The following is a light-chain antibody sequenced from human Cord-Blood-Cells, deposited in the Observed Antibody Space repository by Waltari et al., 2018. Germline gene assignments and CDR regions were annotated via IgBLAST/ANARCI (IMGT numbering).Light chain of an antibody. J-gene: IGKJ4*01. CDR3: QQRST. CDR2: DAS. V-gene: IGKV3-11*01. Sequence: EIVLTQSPATLSLSLGERATLSCRASQSVSSYLAWYQQKPGQAPRLLIYDASNRATGIPARFSGSGSGTDFTLTISSLEPEDFAVYYCQQRSTFGGGTKVEIK. CDR1: QSVSSY.